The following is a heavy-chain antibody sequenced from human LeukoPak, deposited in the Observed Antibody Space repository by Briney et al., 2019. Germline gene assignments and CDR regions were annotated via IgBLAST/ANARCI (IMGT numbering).Heavy chain of an antibody. CDR2: IKQDGSEK. V-gene: IGHV3-7*03. D-gene: IGHD3-16*01. Sequence: GGSLRLSCAASGLTFSNYWMDWVRQAPGKGLEWVANIKQDGSEKNYVDSVKGRFIISRDNAKNSLYLRMNTLRADDTAVYYCARDGFGTGSNWGQGTLVTVSS. CDR3: ARDGFGTGSN. CDR1: GLTFSNYW. J-gene: IGHJ4*02.